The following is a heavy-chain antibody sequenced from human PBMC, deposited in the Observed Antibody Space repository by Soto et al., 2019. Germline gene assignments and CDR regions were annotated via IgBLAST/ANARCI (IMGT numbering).Heavy chain of an antibody. D-gene: IGHD3-10*01. CDR1: GFTFSSYA. Sequence: PGGSLRLSCAASGFTFSSYAMSWVRQAPGKGLEWVSAISGSGGSTYYADSVKGRFTISRDNSKNTLYLQMNSLRAEDTAVYYCAKAVYGSGTKGGYGMDVWGQGTTVTVSS. J-gene: IGHJ6*02. CDR3: AKAVYGSGTKGGYGMDV. CDR2: ISGSGGST. V-gene: IGHV3-23*01.